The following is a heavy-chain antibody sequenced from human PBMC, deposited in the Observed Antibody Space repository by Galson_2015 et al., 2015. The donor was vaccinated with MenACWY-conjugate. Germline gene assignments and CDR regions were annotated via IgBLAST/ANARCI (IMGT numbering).Heavy chain of an antibody. CDR3: AREWGSDAPIDH. V-gene: IGHV3-21*01. Sequence: SLRLSCAASGFTFSDYSLNWVRQAPGKGLEWVSSLDSSSTYIYYADSVKGRFTISRDNAKNSLYLQMNSLRAEDTAVYFCAREWGSDAPIDHWGQGTLVTVSS. J-gene: IGHJ4*02. CDR2: LDSSSTYI. CDR1: GFTFSDYS. D-gene: IGHD3-16*01.